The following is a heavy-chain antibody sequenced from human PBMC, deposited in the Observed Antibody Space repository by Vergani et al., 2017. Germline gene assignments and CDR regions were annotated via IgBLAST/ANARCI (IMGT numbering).Heavy chain of an antibody. CDR2: ISSSSSTI. CDR3: ARDGGYYYDSSGYYGY. CDR1: GFTFSSYS. Sequence: EVQLVESGGGLVQPGGSLRLSCAASGFTFSSYSMNWVRQAPGKGLEWVSYISSSSSTIYYADSVKGRFTISRDNAKNSLYLQMNSLRAEDTAVYYCARDGGYYYDSSGYYGYWGQGTLVTVSS. V-gene: IGHV3-48*04. D-gene: IGHD3-22*01. J-gene: IGHJ4*02.